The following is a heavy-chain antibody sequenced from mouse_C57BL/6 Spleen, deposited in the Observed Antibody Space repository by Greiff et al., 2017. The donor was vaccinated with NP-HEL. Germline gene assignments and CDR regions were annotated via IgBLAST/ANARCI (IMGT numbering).Heavy chain of an antibody. CDR2: IDPSDSDT. Sequence: VQLQQPGAELVRPGSSVKLSCKASGYTFTSYWMHWVKQRPIPGLEWIGNIDPSDSDTHYNQTFKDKATLTVDTSSSTAYMQLSSLTSEDSAVYYCARGGNYGDYAMDYWGQGTSVTVSS. J-gene: IGHJ4*01. CDR3: ARGGNYGDYAMDY. CDR1: GYTFTSYW. V-gene: IGHV1-52*01. D-gene: IGHD2-1*01.